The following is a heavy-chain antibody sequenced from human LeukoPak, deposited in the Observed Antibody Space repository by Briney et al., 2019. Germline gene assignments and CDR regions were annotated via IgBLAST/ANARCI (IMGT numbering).Heavy chain of an antibody. CDR1: GFTFSSYA. CDR3: ARVGSYGSYYFDY. Sequence: PGGSLRLSCAASGFTFSSYAMHWVRQAPGKGLEWVAFIRYDGSNKYYADSVKGRFTISRDNSKNTLYLQMNSLRAEDTAVYYCARVGSYGSYYFDYWGQGTLVTVSS. J-gene: IGHJ4*02. CDR2: IRYDGSNK. V-gene: IGHV3-30*02. D-gene: IGHD5-18*01.